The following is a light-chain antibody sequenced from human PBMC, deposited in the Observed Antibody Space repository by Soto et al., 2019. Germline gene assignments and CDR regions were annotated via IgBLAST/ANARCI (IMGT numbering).Light chain of an antibody. J-gene: IGLJ1*01. CDR1: SSDIGGYNS. Sequence: QSALTQPASVSGSPGQSITISCTGTSSDIGGYNSVSWYQQHPGKAPKLMIYEVTTRPSGISSRFSGSKSGNTASLTISGLQADDEAYYYCSSYTSTNTPYVFGTGTKLTVL. CDR3: SSYTSTNTPYV. V-gene: IGLV2-14*01. CDR2: EVT.